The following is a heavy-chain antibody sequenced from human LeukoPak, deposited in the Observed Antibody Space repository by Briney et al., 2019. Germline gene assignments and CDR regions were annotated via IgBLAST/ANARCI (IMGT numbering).Heavy chain of an antibody. CDR2: IWYDGSNK. V-gene: IGHV3-33*08. J-gene: IGHJ4*02. D-gene: IGHD2-2*01. CDR3: ARGPHGFGVVVPAATDY. CDR1: GFTFSSYG. Sequence: GGSLRLSCAASGFTFSSYGMHWVRQAPGKGLEWVAVIWYDGSNKYYADSVKGRFTISRDNAKNSLYLQMNSLRAEDTAVYYCARGPHGFGVVVPAATDYWGQGTLVTVSS.